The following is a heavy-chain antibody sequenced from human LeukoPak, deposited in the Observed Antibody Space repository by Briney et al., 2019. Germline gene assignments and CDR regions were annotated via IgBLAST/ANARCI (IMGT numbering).Heavy chain of an antibody. CDR2: ISYDGTNK. D-gene: IGHD3-22*01. CDR3: ARELDYYDSSGYSDY. J-gene: IGHJ4*02. CDR1: GFTFSSYG. Sequence: GGSLRLSCAASGFTFSSYGMHWVRQAPGKGLEWVAIISYDGTNKHFADSVKGRFTISRDNAKNSLYLQMNSLRAEDTAVYYCARELDYYDSSGYSDYWGQGTLVTVSS. V-gene: IGHV3-30*03.